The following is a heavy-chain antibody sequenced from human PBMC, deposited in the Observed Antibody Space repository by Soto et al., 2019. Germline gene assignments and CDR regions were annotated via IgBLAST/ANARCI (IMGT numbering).Heavy chain of an antibody. D-gene: IGHD3-3*01. V-gene: IGHV3-23*01. CDR3: AKASDFWSGYPFDY. Sequence: PGGSLRLSCAASGFTFSNYAMSWVRQAPGKGLEWVSAISGSGGATYYADSVKGRFTISRDNSKNTLYLQMHSLTAEDTAVYYCAKASDFWSGYPFDYWGQGTQVTVPS. J-gene: IGHJ4*02. CDR1: GFTFSNYA. CDR2: ISGSGGAT.